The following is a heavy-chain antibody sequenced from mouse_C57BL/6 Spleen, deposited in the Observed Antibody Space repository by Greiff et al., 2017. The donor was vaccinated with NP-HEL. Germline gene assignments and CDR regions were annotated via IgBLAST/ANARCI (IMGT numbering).Heavy chain of an antibody. D-gene: IGHD3-3*01. CDR2: IYPGDGDT. CDR3: ARATGRGDYFDY. J-gene: IGHJ2*01. CDR1: GYAFSSSW. V-gene: IGHV1-82*01. Sequence: VQLQQSGPELVKPGASVKISCKASGYAFSSSWMNWVKQRPGKGLEWIGRIYPGDGDTNYNGKFKGKATLTADKSSSTAYMQLSSLTSEDSAVYYCARATGRGDYFDYWGQGTTLTVSS.